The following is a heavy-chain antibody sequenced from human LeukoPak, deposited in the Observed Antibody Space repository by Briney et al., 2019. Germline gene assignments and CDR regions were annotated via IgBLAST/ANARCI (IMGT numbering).Heavy chain of an antibody. J-gene: IGHJ6*02. Sequence: KASETLSLTCAVYGGSFSGYYWSWIRQPPGKGLEWIGEINHSGSTNYNPSLKSRVTISVDTSKNQFSLKLSSVTAADTAVYYCARGQWPRFYCYYGMDVWGQGTTVTVSS. CDR3: ARGQWPRFYCYYGMDV. CDR1: GGSFSGYY. V-gene: IGHV4-34*01. D-gene: IGHD6-19*01. CDR2: INHSGST.